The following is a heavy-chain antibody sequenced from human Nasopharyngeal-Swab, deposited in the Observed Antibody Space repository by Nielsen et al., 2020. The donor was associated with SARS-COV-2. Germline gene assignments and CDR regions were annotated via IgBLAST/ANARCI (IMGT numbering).Heavy chain of an antibody. Sequence: GGSLRLSCAASGFTFDDYAMHWVRQAPGKGLEWVSGISWNSGSIGYADSVKGRFTISRDNAKNSLYLQMNSLRAEDTALYYCACIAVAGTFYWGQGTLVTVSS. CDR1: GFTFDDYA. J-gene: IGHJ4*02. CDR2: ISWNSGSI. CDR3: ACIAVAGTFY. D-gene: IGHD6-19*01. V-gene: IGHV3-9*01.